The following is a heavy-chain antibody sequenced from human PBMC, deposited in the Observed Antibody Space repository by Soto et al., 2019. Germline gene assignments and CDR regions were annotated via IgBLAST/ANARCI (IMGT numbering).Heavy chain of an antibody. Sequence: QVQLRESGPGLMRPSQTLSLTCTVSGASVTSTGYYWTWIRQSPGKGLEWLGYILHNGNADYSPSLETRLSISLDSSKNQFSLKVNSVSAADTAIYFCARVSAVSAEYYFDYWGQGALGTVSS. CDR2: ILHNGNA. CDR1: GASVTSTGYY. V-gene: IGHV4-30-4*01. CDR3: ARVSAVSAEYYFDY. D-gene: IGHD6-19*01. J-gene: IGHJ4*02.